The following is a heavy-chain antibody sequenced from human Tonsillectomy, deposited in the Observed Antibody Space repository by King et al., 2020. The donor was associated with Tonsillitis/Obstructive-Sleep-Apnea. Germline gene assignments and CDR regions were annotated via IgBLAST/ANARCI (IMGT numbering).Heavy chain of an antibody. CDR3: ARSIQGWHYFDY. J-gene: IGHJ4*02. CDR2: ISYDGSNK. CDR1: GFKFSSYA. V-gene: IGHV3-30*04. D-gene: IGHD6-19*01. Sequence: VQLVESGGGVVQPGGSLRLSCAASGFKFSSYALHWVRQAPGKGLEWEAFISYDGSNKYYADSVKGRFTISRDNSKNTLYLQMNSLRAEDTAVYYCARSIQGWHYFDYWGQGTLVTDSS.